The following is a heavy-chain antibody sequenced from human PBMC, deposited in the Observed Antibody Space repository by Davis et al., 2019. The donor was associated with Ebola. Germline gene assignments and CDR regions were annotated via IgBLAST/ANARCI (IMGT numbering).Heavy chain of an antibody. J-gene: IGHJ6*04. CDR1: GFTFSNYA. CDR3: AKGGSGWPSDYSYGMSV. V-gene: IGHV3-23*01. CDR2: VTSSGGGT. Sequence: PGGSLRLSCAASGFTFSNYAMTWARQAPGKGLEWVSAVTSSGGGTYYADSVKGRFTISRDNSKSTLYPQMNSLSVEDTAVYYCAKGGSGWPSDYSYGMSVWDKGTTVTVSS. D-gene: IGHD6-19*01.